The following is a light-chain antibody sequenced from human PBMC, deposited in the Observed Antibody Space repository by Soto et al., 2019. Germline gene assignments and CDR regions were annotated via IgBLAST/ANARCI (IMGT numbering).Light chain of an antibody. V-gene: IGKV3-20*01. CDR1: QSVTNKY. CDR3: QQYGSSPPYT. Sequence: EVVLTQSPGTLSLSPGERATLSCRASQSVTNKYLAWYQQKPGQAPRLLIFGSSDRATGIPARFSGSWSWTDFSLTISRLEPEDFAVYYCQQYGSSPPYTFGQGAKLEI. CDR2: GSS. J-gene: IGKJ2*01.